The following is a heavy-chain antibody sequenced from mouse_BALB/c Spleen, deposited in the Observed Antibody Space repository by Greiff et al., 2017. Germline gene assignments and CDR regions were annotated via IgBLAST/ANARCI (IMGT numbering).Heavy chain of an antibody. CDR2: ISNGGGST. D-gene: IGHD2-1*01. J-gene: IGHJ4*01. Sequence: EVKVVESGGGLVQPGGSLKLSCAASGFTFSSYTMSWVRQTPEKRLEWVAYISNGGGSTYYPDTVKGRFTISRDNAKNTLYLQMSSLKSEDTAMYYCARQWGNYGYYAMDYWGQGTSVTVSS. V-gene: IGHV5-12-2*01. CDR1: GFTFSSYT. CDR3: ARQWGNYGYYAMDY.